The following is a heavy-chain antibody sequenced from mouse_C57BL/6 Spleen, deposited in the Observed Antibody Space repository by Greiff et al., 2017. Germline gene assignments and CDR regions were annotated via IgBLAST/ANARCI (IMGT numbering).Heavy chain of an antibody. Sequence: EVQLVESGGGLVKPGGSLKLSCAASGFTFSSYTMSWVRQTPEKRLEWVATISGGGGNTYYPDSVKGRFTISRDNAKNTLYLQMSSLRSEDTALYYCAILHGGYGDYWGQGTTLTVSS. J-gene: IGHJ2*01. CDR2: ISGGGGNT. D-gene: IGHD2-2*01. CDR3: AILHGGYGDY. CDR1: GFTFSSYT. V-gene: IGHV5-9*01.